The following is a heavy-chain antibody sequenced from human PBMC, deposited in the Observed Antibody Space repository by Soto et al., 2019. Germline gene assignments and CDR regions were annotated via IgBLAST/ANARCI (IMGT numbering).Heavy chain of an antibody. J-gene: IGHJ5*02. CDR1: GGSISSSSYY. D-gene: IGHD3-3*01. V-gene: IGHV4-39*01. CDR3: ARLNRRMFGVVKGFDP. Sequence: PSETLSLTCTVSGGSISSSSYYWGWIRQPPGKGLEWIGSIYYSGSTYYNPSLKSRVTISVDTSKNQFSLKLSSVTAAVTAVYYCARLNRRMFGVVKGFDPWGQGTLVTV. CDR2: IYYSGST.